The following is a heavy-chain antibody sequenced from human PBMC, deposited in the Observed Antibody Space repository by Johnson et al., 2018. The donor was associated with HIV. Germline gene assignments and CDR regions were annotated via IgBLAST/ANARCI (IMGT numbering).Heavy chain of an antibody. V-gene: IGHV3-23*04. CDR2: LSGSGGST. J-gene: IGHJ3*02. D-gene: IGHD2-2*01. CDR3: ARVAPAHDAFDI. CDR1: GFTFDDYA. Sequence: VQLVESGGGVVRPGGSLRLSCAASGFTFDDYAMSWVRQAPGKGLEWVSALSGSGGSTYYADSVKGRFTISRDNSKNTLYLQMNSLRAEDTAVYYCARVAPAHDAFDIWGQGTMVTVSS.